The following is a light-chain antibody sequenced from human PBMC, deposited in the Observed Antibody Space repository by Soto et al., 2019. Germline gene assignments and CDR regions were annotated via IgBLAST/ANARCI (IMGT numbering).Light chain of an antibody. V-gene: IGKV1-39*01. Sequence: DIQMTQSPSSLSASVGDRVTITCRASQSISNYLSWYQQKPGKPPKLLIYAASNLQSGVPSRFSGRVSGTDFTLSISSLPPEDFETYYCQQSYSTPVNLGPGTEVDL. CDR1: QSISNY. CDR2: AAS. CDR3: QQSYSTPVN. J-gene: IGKJ3*01.